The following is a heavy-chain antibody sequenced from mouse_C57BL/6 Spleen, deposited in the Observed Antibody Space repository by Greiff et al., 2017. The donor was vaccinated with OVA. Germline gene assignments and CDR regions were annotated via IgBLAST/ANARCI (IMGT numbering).Heavy chain of an antibody. CDR3: ASGDYYGSSPWFAY. D-gene: IGHD1-1*01. CDR1: GYTFTSYW. Sequence: VQLQQPGAELVRPGSSVKLSCKASGYTFTSYWMDWVKQRPGQGLEWIGNIYPSDSETHYNQKFKDKATLTVDKSSSTAYMQLSSLTSEDSAVYYGASGDYYGSSPWFAYWGQGTLVTVAA. V-gene: IGHV1-61*01. J-gene: IGHJ3*01. CDR2: IYPSDSET.